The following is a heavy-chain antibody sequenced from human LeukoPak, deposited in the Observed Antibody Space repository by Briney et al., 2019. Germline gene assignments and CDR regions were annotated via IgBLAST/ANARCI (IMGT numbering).Heavy chain of an antibody. D-gene: IGHD5-18*01. CDR2: IYHSGST. J-gene: IGHJ4*02. CDR3: ARQAGLGIAMVTGEFDY. CDR1: GYSISSGYY. V-gene: IGHV4-38-2*02. Sequence: PSETLSLTCTVSGYSISSGYYWGWIRQPPGKGLEWIGSIYHSGSTYYNPSLKSRVTISVDTSKNQFSLKLSSVTAADTAVYFCARQAGLGIAMVTGEFDYWGQGTLVIVSS.